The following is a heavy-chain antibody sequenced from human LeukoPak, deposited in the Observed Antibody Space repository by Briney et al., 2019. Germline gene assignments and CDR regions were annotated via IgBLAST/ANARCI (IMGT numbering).Heavy chain of an antibody. CDR2: ISYDGSNK. CDR1: GFTFSSYA. CDR3: ARDSSGWYYYPDY. J-gene: IGHJ4*02. D-gene: IGHD6-19*01. Sequence: PGGSLRLSCAASGFTFSSYAMHWVRQAPGRGLEWVAVISYDGSNKYYADSVKGRFTISRDNSKNTLYLQMNSLRAEDTAVYYCARDSSGWYYYPDYWGQGTLVTVSS. V-gene: IGHV3-30-3*01.